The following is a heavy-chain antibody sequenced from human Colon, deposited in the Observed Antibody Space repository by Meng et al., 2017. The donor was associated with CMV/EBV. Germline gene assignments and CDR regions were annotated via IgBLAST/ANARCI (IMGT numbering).Heavy chain of an antibody. CDR1: GFTVSSNY. D-gene: IGHD5-12*01. V-gene: IGHV3-11*04. CDR3: ARAPWDHFSGFDVGVALYGLDV. Sequence: GESLKISCAASGFTVSSNYMSWVRQAPGKGLEWLSYIGPSGSGIYYGESVKGRFTISRDNVDNSVSLEMNSLTDEDTALYFCARAPWDHFSGFDVGVALYGLDVWGQGTTVTVSS. J-gene: IGHJ6*02. CDR2: IGPSGSGI.